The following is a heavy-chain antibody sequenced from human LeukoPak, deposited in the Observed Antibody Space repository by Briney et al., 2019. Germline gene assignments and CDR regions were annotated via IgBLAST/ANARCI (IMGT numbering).Heavy chain of an antibody. D-gene: IGHD1-26*01. J-gene: IGHJ5*02. Sequence: PSETLSLTCAVYGGSFSGYYWSWIRQPPGKGLEWIGEINHSGSTNYNPSLKSRVTISVDTSKNQFSLKLSSVTAADTAVYYCARGRGSYYGGGSWFDPWGQGTLVTVSS. V-gene: IGHV4-34*01. CDR3: ARGRGSYYGGGSWFDP. CDR2: INHSGST. CDR1: GGSFSGYY.